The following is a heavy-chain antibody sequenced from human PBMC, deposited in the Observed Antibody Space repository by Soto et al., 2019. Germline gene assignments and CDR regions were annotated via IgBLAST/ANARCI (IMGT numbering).Heavy chain of an antibody. V-gene: IGHV3-33*01. D-gene: IGHD3-10*01. Sequence: PGGSLRLSCAASGFTFSSYGMHWVRQAPGKGLEWVAVIWYDGSNKYYADSVKGRFTISRDNSKNTLYLQMNSLRAEDTAVYYCAREDFITMVRGVTTDYWGQGTLVTVSS. J-gene: IGHJ4*02. CDR1: GFTFSSYG. CDR2: IWYDGSNK. CDR3: AREDFITMVRGVTTDY.